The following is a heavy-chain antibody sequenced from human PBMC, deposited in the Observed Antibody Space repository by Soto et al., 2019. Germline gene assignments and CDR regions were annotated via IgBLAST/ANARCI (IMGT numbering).Heavy chain of an antibody. CDR3: AKAPVYGSGGWFDP. J-gene: IGHJ5*02. D-gene: IGHD3-10*01. Sequence: ESQLVESGGGLVQPGRSLRLSCEASGFIFKNYAMVWVRQGPGKGLEWVSSISWNSGILDYGDSVKGRFTISRDNAKNSLYLQMNSLRTEDTAWYFCAKAPVYGSGGWFDPWGQGTLVTVSS. CDR1: GFIFKNYA. CDR2: ISWNSGIL. V-gene: IGHV3-9*01.